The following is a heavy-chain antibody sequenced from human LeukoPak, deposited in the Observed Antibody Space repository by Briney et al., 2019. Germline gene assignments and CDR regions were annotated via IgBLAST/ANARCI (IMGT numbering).Heavy chain of an antibody. CDR3: ARYCSSTSCPRDAFDI. Sequence: GASVKVSCKASGYTFTSYYMHWVRQAPGQGLEWMGIINPSGGSTSYAQKFQGRVTMTRDTSTSTVYMELSSLGSEDTAVYYCARYCSSTSCPRDAFDIWGQGTMVTVSS. V-gene: IGHV1-46*01. D-gene: IGHD2-2*01. CDR2: INPSGGST. J-gene: IGHJ3*02. CDR1: GYTFTSYY.